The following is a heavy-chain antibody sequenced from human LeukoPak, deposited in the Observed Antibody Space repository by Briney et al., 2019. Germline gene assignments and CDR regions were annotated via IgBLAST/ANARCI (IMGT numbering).Heavy chain of an antibody. V-gene: IGHV1-2*02. Sequence: ASVKVSCKASGYTFTGYYMHWVRQAPGQGLEWMGWINPNSGGTNYAQKFQGRVTMIRDTSISTAYMELSRLRSDDTAVYYCARAQGYSSGWYLLYYDSSGPPYYFDYWGQGTLVTVSS. D-gene: IGHD6-19*01. CDR2: INPNSGGT. J-gene: IGHJ4*02. CDR1: GYTFTGYY. CDR3: ARAQGYSSGWYLLYYDSSGPPYYFDY.